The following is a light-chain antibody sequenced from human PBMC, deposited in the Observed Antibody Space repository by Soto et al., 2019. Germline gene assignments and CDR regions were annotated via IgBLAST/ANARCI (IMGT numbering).Light chain of an antibody. CDR2: DSS. J-gene: IGKJ2*01. CDR1: QSVSSH. V-gene: IGKV3-15*01. Sequence: EIRMTQSPAILSVSPGESATLSCRASQSVSSHVVWYQQKPGQAPRLLISDSSTTGFPARFSGSGSGTEFTLTISSLQSDDSAIYYCQQYDNSPGYTFGQGTKLEIK. CDR3: QQYDNSPGYT.